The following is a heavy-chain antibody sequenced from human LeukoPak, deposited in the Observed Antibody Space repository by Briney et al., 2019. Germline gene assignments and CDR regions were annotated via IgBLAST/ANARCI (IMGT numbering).Heavy chain of an antibody. CDR3: ARDWSGPYYFDY. J-gene: IGHJ4*01. Sequence: ASVKVSCKASGYTFTSYDINWVRQATGQGLEWMGWMNPNSGNTNYAQKLQGRVTMTTDTSTSTAYMELRSLRSDDTAVYYCARDWSGPYYFDYWGQGTLVTVSS. D-gene: IGHD3-3*01. CDR1: GYTFTSYD. V-gene: IGHV1-18*01. CDR2: MNPNSGNT.